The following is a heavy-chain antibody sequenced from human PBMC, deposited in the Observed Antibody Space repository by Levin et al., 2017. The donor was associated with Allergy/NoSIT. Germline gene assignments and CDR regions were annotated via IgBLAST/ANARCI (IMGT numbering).Heavy chain of an antibody. V-gene: IGHV4-39*01. J-gene: IGHJ6*03. CDR1: GGSISSSSYY. CDR3: ARAWGDSRYYYYYYMDV. Sequence: TASETLSLTCTVSGGSISSSSYYWGWIRQPPGKGLELIGSIYYSGSTYYNPSLKSRVTISVDTSKNQFSLKLSSVTAADTAVYYCARAWGDSRYYYYYYMDVWGKGTTVTVSS. D-gene: IGHD3-16*01. CDR2: IYYSGST.